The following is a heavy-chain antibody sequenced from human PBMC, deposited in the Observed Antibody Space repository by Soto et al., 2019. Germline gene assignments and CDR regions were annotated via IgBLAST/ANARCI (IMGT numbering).Heavy chain of an antibody. CDR3: ARDGNFAFRGYSFAFDF. CDR1: GYRFTAYY. V-gene: IGHV1-2*06. CDR2: MNLDTGGT. J-gene: IGHJ4*02. D-gene: IGHD5-18*01. Sequence: QVQLVQSGAEVKKPGASVRVSCEASGYRFTAYYIHWVRQAPGQGLEWMGRMNLDTGGTTYAQKFQVRVTMNRETSISTAYMEVSSVKSADTAMYYCARDGNFAFRGYSFAFDFWGQGTLVTVAS.